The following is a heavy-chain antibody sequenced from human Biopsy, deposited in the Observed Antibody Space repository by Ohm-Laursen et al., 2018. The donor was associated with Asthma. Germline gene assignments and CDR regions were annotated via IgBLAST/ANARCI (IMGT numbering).Heavy chain of an antibody. V-gene: IGHV4-4*01. J-gene: IGHJ4*02. Sequence: PGTLSLTCDVSGGSISVSNWWSWVRQPPGRGLEWIGQIHHLGNANYNPSLKSRVTMSVDKSKNQFSLKLISVTAADTAVYFCARRWRSYDSSNYYLDQWGQGTLVTVSS. CDR3: ARRWRSYDSSNYYLDQ. CDR2: IHHLGNA. CDR1: GGSISVSNW. D-gene: IGHD3-22*01.